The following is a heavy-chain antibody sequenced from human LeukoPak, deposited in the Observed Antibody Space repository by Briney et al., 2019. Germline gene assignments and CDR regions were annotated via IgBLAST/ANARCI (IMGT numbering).Heavy chain of an antibody. Sequence: ASVTVSCKASGYIFTDYYMHWLRQAPGHGLEWMGWMNPNSGGANYAQKFQGRVTMSRDTSISTAYMELSSLISDDTAVYYCATAGTVEAAATRWFDPWGQGTLVTVSS. CDR2: MNPNSGGA. CDR1: GYIFTDYY. J-gene: IGHJ5*02. D-gene: IGHD2-2*01. V-gene: IGHV1-2*02. CDR3: ATAGTVEAAATRWFDP.